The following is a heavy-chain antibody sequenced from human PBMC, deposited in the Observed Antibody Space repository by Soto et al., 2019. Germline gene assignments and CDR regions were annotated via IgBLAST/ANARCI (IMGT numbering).Heavy chain of an antibody. CDR2: IWYDGSNK. CDR3: ARVYMGSSSWYRIYYYGMDV. V-gene: IGHV3-33*01. CDR1: GFTFSSYG. Sequence: GGSLRLSCAASGFTFSSYGMHWVRQAPGKGLEWVAVIWYDGSNKYYADSVKGRFTISRDNSKNTLYLQMNSLRAEDTAVYYCARVYMGSSSWYRIYYYGMDVWGQGTTVTVSS. D-gene: IGHD6-13*01. J-gene: IGHJ6*02.